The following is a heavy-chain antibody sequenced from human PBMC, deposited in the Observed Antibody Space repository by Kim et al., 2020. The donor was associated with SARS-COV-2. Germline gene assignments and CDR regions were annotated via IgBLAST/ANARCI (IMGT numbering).Heavy chain of an antibody. CDR3: ASFYSGSYYSPSHFDY. CDR1: GFTFSSYS. CDR2: ISSSSSTI. V-gene: IGHV3-48*02. D-gene: IGHD1-26*01. Sequence: GGSLRRSCAASGFTFSSYSMNWVRQAPGKGLEWVSYISSSSSTIYYADSVKGRFTISRDNAKNSLYLQMNSLRDEDTAVYYCASFYSGSYYSPSHFDYWGQGTLVTVSS. J-gene: IGHJ4*02.